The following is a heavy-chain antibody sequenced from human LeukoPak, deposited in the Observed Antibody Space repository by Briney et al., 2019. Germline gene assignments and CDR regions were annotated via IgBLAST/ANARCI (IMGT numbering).Heavy chain of an antibody. CDR2: LYSTGSA. J-gene: IGHJ4*02. D-gene: IGHD3-3*01. Sequence: PSETLSLTCSVSGASLTRPTYYQWSWIRQPPGKGLELIGSLYSTGSATLNPSLSSRVTMLLDTSKSQFSLKLTSVTAEDSAVYFCARFRSGGFSFFDSCGQGILVPVSS. V-gene: IGHV4-61*01. CDR1: GASLTRPTYY. CDR3: ARFRSGGFSFFDS.